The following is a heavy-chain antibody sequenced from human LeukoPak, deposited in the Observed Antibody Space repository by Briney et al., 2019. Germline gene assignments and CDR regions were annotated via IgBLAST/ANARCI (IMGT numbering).Heavy chain of an antibody. D-gene: IGHD1-1*01. Sequence: GGSLRLSCAASGFTFSRYRMSWMRQAPGKGLEWVANIKYDGNEEYYVDSVKGRFTISRDNAKNSLYLQLNSLRLEDSAVYYCRSGGAAPGSFDQWGQGTLVTVSP. CDR3: RSGGAAPGSFDQ. CDR1: GFTFSRYR. V-gene: IGHV3-7*01. CDR2: IKYDGNEE. J-gene: IGHJ4*02.